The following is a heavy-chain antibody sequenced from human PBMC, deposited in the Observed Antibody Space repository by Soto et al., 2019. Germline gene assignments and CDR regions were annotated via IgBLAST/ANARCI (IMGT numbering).Heavy chain of an antibody. Sequence: PGGSLRLSCAASGFTFSNTAMTWVRQAPGKGLEWVSTISGSGARTYYADSVKGRLTLSRDNSKNMLDLQMNSLRAEDTAVYYCAKAARAYSGYDRAPFDYWGQGTLVTVSS. CDR2: ISGSGART. D-gene: IGHD5-12*01. J-gene: IGHJ4*02. V-gene: IGHV3-23*01. CDR1: GFTFSNTA. CDR3: AKAARAYSGYDRAPFDY.